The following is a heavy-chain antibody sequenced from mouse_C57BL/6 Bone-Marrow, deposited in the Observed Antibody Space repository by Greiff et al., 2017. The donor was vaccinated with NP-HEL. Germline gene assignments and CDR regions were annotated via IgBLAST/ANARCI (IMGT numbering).Heavy chain of an antibody. CDR3: ARVLWYFDV. CDR2: INYDGSST. V-gene: IGHV5-16*01. J-gene: IGHJ1*03. Sequence: DVKLVESEGGLVQPGSSMKLTCTASGFTFSDYYMAWVRQVPEKGLEWVANINYDGSSTYYLDSLKSRFIISRDNAKNILYLQMSSLKSEDTATYYCARVLWYFDVWGTGTTVTVSS. CDR1: GFTFSDYY.